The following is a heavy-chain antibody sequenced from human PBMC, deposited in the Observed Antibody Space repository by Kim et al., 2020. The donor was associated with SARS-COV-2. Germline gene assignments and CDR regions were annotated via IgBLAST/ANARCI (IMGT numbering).Heavy chain of an antibody. CDR2: ISSSGRYI. D-gene: IGHD3-16*01. CDR1: GFRFGDYT. V-gene: IGHV3-21*06. J-gene: IGHJ5*02. CDR3: VRGFYDFVWVRSPYGP. Sequence: GGSLRLSCAVFGFRFGDYTMNWVRQAPGKGLEWVSSISSSGRYIHYADSVKGRFTISRDNAQSSLYVQLDSLRAEDSGVYYCVRGFYDFVWVRSPYGPWGQGTQVTVSS.